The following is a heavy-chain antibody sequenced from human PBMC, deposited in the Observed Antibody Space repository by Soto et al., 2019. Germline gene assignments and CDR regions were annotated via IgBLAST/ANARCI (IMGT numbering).Heavy chain of an antibody. CDR2: ISGSGGST. CDR1: GFTFRNYA. CDR3: ITYYYGSGSIGGFDY. Sequence: PGGSLRLSCAASGFTFRNYAMSWVRQAPGKGLEWVSTISGSGGSTYYADSVKGRFTISRDNSENTLYLQMNSLRAEDTAVYYCITYYYGSGSIGGFDYWGQGTLVTVSS. D-gene: IGHD3-10*01. V-gene: IGHV3-23*01. J-gene: IGHJ4*02.